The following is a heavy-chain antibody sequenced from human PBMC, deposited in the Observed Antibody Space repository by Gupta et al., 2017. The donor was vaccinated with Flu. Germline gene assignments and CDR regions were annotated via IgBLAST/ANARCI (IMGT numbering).Heavy chain of an antibody. CDR2: ISYDGSNK. D-gene: IGHD6-13*01. Sequence: QVQLVESGGGVVQPGRSLRLSCAASGFTFSSYGMHWVRQAPGKGREWVAVISYDGSNKYYADSVKGRFTISRDNSKNTLYLQMNSLRAEDTAVYYCAKRSIAAAGHRGFDYWGQGTLVTVSS. J-gene: IGHJ4*02. CDR1: GFTFSSYG. V-gene: IGHV3-30*18. CDR3: AKRSIAAAGHRGFDY.